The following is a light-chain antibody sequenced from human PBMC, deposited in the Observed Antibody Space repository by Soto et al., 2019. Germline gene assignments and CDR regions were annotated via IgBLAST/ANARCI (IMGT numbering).Light chain of an antibody. CDR2: GAS. V-gene: IGKV3-20*01. CDR1: QSVSSSY. Sequence: EIVLTQSPGTLSLSPGERATLSCRASQSVSSSYLAWFQQKPGQAPRLLIYGASSRATGIPDRFSGSGSGTDFTLTISRLEPEDFAVYYCQPYATSPLTFGQGTEVEI. J-gene: IGKJ1*01. CDR3: QPYATSPLT.